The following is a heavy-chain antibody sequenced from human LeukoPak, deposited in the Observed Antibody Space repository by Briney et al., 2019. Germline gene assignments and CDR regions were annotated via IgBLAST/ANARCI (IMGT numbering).Heavy chain of an antibody. CDR1: GFTFSRYG. CDR3: AKDVNRSLRYFDWLLPAEYFQH. Sequence: GVSLRLSCPAYGFTFSRYGMHWVRQAPGKEMEWVAVISYDGSNKYYADSVKGRFTISRDNSKNTLYLQMNSLRAEDTGVYYCAKDVNRSLRYFDWLLPAEYFQHWGQGTLVTVSS. V-gene: IGHV3-30*18. J-gene: IGHJ1*01. D-gene: IGHD3-9*01. CDR2: ISYDGSNK.